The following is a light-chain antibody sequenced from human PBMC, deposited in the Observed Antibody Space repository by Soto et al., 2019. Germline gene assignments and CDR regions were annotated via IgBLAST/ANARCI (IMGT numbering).Light chain of an antibody. CDR1: QSVSSN. CDR2: GAS. Sequence: EIVITQSPATLSVSPGERATLSCRASQSVSSNLAWYQQKPGQAPRLLISGASSRATGIPDRFSGSGSGTDFTLSISRLEPEDSAVYYCQQYGSAPNAFGQGTRLEN. CDR3: QQYGSAPNA. V-gene: IGKV3-20*01. J-gene: IGKJ5*01.